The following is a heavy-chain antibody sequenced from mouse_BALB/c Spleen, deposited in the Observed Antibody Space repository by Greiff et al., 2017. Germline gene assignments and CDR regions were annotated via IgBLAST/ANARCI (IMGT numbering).Heavy chain of an antibody. J-gene: IGHJ4*01. D-gene: IGHD3-3*01. CDR3: TREGPFYAMDY. CDR1: GFTFSSYT. Sequence: EVNVVESGGGLVKPGGSLKLSCAASGFTFSSYTMSWVRQTPEKRLEWVATISSGGSYTYYPDSVKGRFTISRDNAKNTLYLQMSSLKSEDTAMYYCTREGPFYAMDYWGQGTSVTVSS. CDR2: ISSGGSYT. V-gene: IGHV5-6-4*01.